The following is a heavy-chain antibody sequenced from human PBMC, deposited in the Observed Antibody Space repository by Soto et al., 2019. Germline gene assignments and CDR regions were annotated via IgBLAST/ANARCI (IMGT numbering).Heavy chain of an antibody. CDR1: GFTVSSNY. D-gene: IGHD4-17*01. J-gene: IGHJ4*02. Sequence: GGSLRLSCAASGFTVSSNYMSWVRQAPGKGLEWVSVIYSGGSTYYADSVKGRFTISRDKSKNTLYLQMNSLRAEDTAVYYCSRDSRYGIFDYWGQGTLVTVSS. V-gene: IGHV3-53*01. CDR2: IYSGGST. CDR3: SRDSRYGIFDY.